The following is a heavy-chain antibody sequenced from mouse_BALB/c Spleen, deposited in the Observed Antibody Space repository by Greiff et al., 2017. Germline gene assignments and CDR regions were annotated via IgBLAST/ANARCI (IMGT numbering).Heavy chain of an antibody. V-gene: IGHV2-2*02. Sequence: VKLVESGPGLVQPSQSLSITCTVSGFSLTSYGVHWVRQSPGKGLEWLGVIWSGGSTDYNAAFISRLSISKDNSKSQVFFKMNSLQANDTAIYYCARNWRGLGAMDYWGQGTSVTVSS. CDR2: IWSGGST. CDR3: ARNWRGLGAMDY. CDR1: GFSLTSYG. J-gene: IGHJ4*01.